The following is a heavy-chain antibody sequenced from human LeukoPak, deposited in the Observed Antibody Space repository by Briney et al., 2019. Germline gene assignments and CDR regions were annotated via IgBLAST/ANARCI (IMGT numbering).Heavy chain of an antibody. CDR1: GFTFSSYS. CDR3: ARIASYQLLPFYY. J-gene: IGHJ4*02. Sequence: GGSLRLSCAASGFTFSSYSMNWVRQAPGKGLEWVSSISSSSSYIYYADSVKGRFTISRDNAKNSLYLQMNSLRAEDTAVYYCARIASYQLLPFYYWGQGTLVTVSS. D-gene: IGHD2-2*01. CDR2: ISSSSSYI. V-gene: IGHV3-21*01.